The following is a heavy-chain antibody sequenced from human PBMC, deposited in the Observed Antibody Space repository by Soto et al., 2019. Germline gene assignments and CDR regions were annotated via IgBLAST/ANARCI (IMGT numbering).Heavy chain of an antibody. Sequence: PSETLSLTCAVYGGSFSGYYWSWIRQPPGKGLEWIGEINHSGSTNYNPSLKSRVTISVDTSKNQFSLKLSSVTAADTAVYYCAVDYGGNSGGYWGQGTLVTVSS. D-gene: IGHD4-17*01. J-gene: IGHJ4*02. CDR3: AVDYGGNSGGY. V-gene: IGHV4-34*01. CDR2: INHSGST. CDR1: GGSFSGYY.